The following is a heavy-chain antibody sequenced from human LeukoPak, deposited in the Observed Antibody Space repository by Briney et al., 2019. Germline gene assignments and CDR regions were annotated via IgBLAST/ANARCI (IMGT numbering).Heavy chain of an antibody. J-gene: IGHJ5*02. CDR3: ARDLHCTSISCLNWFDP. CDR2: ISHDGSNK. Sequence: GGSLRLSCAASGFTFSSSAMHWVRQAPGKGLEWVAGISHDGSNKYYADSVKGRFTISRDNSKNTLYLQLSSLRPEETSVYFCARDLHCTSISCLNWFDPWGQGTLVTVSS. V-gene: IGHV3-30-3*01. D-gene: IGHD2-2*01. CDR1: GFTFSSSA.